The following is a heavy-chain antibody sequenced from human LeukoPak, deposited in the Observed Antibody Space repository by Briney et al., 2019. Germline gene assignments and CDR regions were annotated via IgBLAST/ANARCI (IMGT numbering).Heavy chain of an antibody. D-gene: IGHD6-13*01. V-gene: IGHV1-69*06. CDR1: GGTFSSYA. J-gene: IGHJ5*02. Sequence: SVKVSCKASGGTFSSYAISWVRQAPGQGLEWMGGIIPIFGTANYAQKFQGRVTITADKSASTAYMELSSLRSEDTAVYYCARDLGQQQLVQYWFDPWGQGTLVTVSS. CDR3: ARDLGQQQLVQYWFDP. CDR2: IIPIFGTA.